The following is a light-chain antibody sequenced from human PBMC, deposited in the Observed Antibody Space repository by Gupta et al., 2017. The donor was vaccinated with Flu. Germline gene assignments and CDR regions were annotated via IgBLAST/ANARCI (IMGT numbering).Light chain of an antibody. V-gene: IGLV2-14*01. CDR2: DVS. CDR3: SSYTSTNTFYV. J-gene: IGLJ1*01. Sequence: SALTQPASVSGSPGQSIPISCTGTSSDVGRSDSVSWYQQHPGKAPKLIIYDVSNRPSGVSSRFSGSKSGNTASLTISGLEAEDETDYYCSSYTSTNTFYVFGPGTKVTVL. CDR1: SSDVGRSDS.